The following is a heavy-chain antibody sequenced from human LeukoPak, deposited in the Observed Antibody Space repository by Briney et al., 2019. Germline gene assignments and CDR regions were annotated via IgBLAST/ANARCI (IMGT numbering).Heavy chain of an antibody. V-gene: IGHV3-23*01. CDR2: ISGSGGST. CDR1: GFTFSSYA. CDR3: AKDLRPYSGNYGSMDY. J-gene: IGHJ4*02. Sequence: PGGSLRLSCAASGFTFSSYAMSWVRQAPGKGLEWVSAISGSGGSTYYADSVKGRFTISRDNSRNTLYLQMNSLRAEDTAVYYCAKDLRPYSGNYGSMDYWGQGTLVTVSS. D-gene: IGHD1-26*01.